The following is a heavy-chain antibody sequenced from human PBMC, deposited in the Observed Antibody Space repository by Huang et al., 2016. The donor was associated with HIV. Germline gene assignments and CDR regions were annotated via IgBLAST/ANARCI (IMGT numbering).Heavy chain of an antibody. D-gene: IGHD3-10*01. Sequence: QVQLVESGGGVVQPGGSLRLSCAASGFTFSNYGVHWVRPAPGKGLEWVSVIRYDGSNKYYADSVNCRFTISRDSSKNTLHLQMNSLRAEDTAVYYCAKTRSRVTILRGETDIPFDYWGQGSLVTVSS. CDR1: GFTFSNYG. CDR2: IRYDGSNK. V-gene: IGHV3-30*02. J-gene: IGHJ4*02. CDR3: AKTRSRVTILRGETDIPFDY.